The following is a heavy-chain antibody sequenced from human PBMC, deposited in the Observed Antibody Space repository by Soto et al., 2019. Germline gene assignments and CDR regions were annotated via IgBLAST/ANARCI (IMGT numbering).Heavy chain of an antibody. D-gene: IGHD6-13*01. CDR2: IIPIFGTA. CDR1: GGTFSSYA. J-gene: IGHJ6*02. CDR3: ARCKPLVPSGYYYGMDV. Sequence: QVQLVQSGAEVKKPGSSVKVSCKASGGTFSSYAISWVRQAPGQGLEWMGGIIPIFGTANYAQKFQGRVTITADESTSTAYMELSSLRSEDTAVYYCARCKPLVPSGYYYGMDVWGQGTTVTVSS. V-gene: IGHV1-69*01.